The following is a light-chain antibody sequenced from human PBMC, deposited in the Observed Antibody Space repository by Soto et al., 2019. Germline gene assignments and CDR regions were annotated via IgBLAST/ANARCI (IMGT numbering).Light chain of an antibody. Sequence: EIVMSQAPVTLSVSPGERDTLSCRASQSVRSTYLAWYQQKPGQAPRLLIFGVSNRAAGIPARFSGSGSGTEFTLTISSLQSEDFAVYYCQQYGDWPLTFGGGTNVEIK. J-gene: IGKJ4*01. CDR2: GVS. V-gene: IGKV3-15*01. CDR3: QQYGDWPLT. CDR1: QSVRSTY.